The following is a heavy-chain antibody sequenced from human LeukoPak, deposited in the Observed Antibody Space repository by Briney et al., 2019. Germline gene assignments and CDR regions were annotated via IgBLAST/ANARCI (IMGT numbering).Heavy chain of an antibody. Sequence: SETLSLTCTVSGGSISSYYWSWIRQPAGKGLEWIGSIYYSGSTYYNPSLKSRVTISVDTSKNQFSLKLSSVTAADTAVYYCARLAVDYGDYAFFYWGQGTLVTVSS. CDR3: ARLAVDYGDYAFFY. CDR1: GGSISSYY. J-gene: IGHJ4*02. CDR2: IYYSGST. D-gene: IGHD4-17*01. V-gene: IGHV4-4*07.